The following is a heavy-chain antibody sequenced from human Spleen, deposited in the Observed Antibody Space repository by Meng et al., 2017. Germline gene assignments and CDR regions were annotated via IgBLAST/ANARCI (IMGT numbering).Heavy chain of an antibody. J-gene: IGHJ6*02. V-gene: IGHV1-18*01. CDR3: ARDSYRSEMDTAILRRNPDYYYYGMDV. D-gene: IGHD5-18*01. Sequence: AAVKISCRASGYTFTSDGISWWRQAPGQGREGVGWSSADNGHTNYAQKFQGRVTRTTDTTTSTAYMEQRRLRSDDTDVYYCARDSYRSEMDTAILRRNPDYYYYGMDVWGQGTTVTVSS. CDR1: GYTFTSDG. CDR2: SSADNGHT.